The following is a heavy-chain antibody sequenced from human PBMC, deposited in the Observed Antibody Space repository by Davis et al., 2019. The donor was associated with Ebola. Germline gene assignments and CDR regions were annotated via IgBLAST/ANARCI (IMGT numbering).Heavy chain of an antibody. J-gene: IGHJ5*02. D-gene: IGHD1-14*01. Sequence: GESLKISCAASGFTFSSYGMHWVRQAPGKGLEWVAVIWYDGSNKYYADSVKGRFTISRDNSKNTLYLQMSSLRAEDTAVYYCAKDGRGSITPNWFDPWGQGSLVTVSS. CDR1: GFTFSSYG. V-gene: IGHV3-33*06. CDR2: IWYDGSNK. CDR3: AKDGRGSITPNWFDP.